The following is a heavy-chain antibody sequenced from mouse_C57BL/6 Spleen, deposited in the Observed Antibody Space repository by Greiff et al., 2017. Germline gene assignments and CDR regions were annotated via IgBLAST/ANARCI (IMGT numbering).Heavy chain of an antibody. D-gene: IGHD2-3*01. CDR3: ARTRFIYGGYYEDYAMDY. CDR1: GFTFSSST. CDR2: ISGGGGNT. Sequence: EVMLVESGGGLVKPGGSLKLSCAASGFTFSSSTMSWVRQTPEKRLEWVATISGGGGNTYYPDSVKGRFTISRDNAKNPLYLQMSSLRSEDTALYYCARTRFIYGGYYEDYAMDYWGQGTSVTVSS. V-gene: IGHV5-9*01. J-gene: IGHJ4*01.